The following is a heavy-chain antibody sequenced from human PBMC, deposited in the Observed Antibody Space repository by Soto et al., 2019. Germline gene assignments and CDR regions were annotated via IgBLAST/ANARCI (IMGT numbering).Heavy chain of an antibody. J-gene: IGHJ3*02. Sequence: QVQLVESGGGVVQPGRSLRLSCAASGFTFSSYAMHWVRQAPGKGLEWVAVISYDGSNKYYADSVKGRFTISRDNSKNPLYLQMNSLRAEDTAVYYCAVAPGAFDIWGQGTMVTVSS. CDR1: GFTFSSYA. CDR2: ISYDGSNK. D-gene: IGHD5-12*01. V-gene: IGHV3-30-3*01. CDR3: AVAPGAFDI.